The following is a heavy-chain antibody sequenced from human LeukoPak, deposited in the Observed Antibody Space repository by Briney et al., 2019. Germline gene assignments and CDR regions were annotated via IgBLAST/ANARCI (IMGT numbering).Heavy chain of an antibody. V-gene: IGHV4-34*01. Sequence: SETLSLTCAVYGGSFSGYYWSWIRQPPGKGLEWSGEINHSGSTNYNPSLKSRVTISVDTSKNQFSLKLSSVTAADTAVYYCARGHGSGSYYNLLYYYGMDVWGKGTTVTVSS. CDR1: GGSFSGYY. CDR3: ARGHGSGSYYNLLYYYGMDV. J-gene: IGHJ6*04. D-gene: IGHD3-10*01. CDR2: INHSGST.